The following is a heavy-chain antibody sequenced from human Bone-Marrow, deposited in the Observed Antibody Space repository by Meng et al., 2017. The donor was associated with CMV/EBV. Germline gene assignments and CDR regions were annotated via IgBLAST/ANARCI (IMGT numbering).Heavy chain of an antibody. CDR2: IIPIFGTA. Sequence: SCKASGGTFSSYAISWVRQAPGQGLEWMGGIIPIFGTANYAQKFQGRVTITTDESTSTAYMELSSLRSEDTAVYYCARRTAQLGGFDYWGQGTLVTVSS. V-gene: IGHV1-69*05. D-gene: IGHD6-13*01. CDR3: ARRTAQLGGFDY. CDR1: GGTFSSYA. J-gene: IGHJ4*02.